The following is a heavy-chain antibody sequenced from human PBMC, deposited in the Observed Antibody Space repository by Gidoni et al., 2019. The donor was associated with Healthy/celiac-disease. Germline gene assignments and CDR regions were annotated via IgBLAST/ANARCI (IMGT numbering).Heavy chain of an antibody. D-gene: IGHD6-13*01. CDR1: GFSLSHARMG. CDR3: ARIPHRGGEYSSSWYDDWYFDL. J-gene: IGHJ2*01. Sequence: QVTLKESGPVLVKPTETLPLTCTVSGFSLSHARMGVSWIRQPPGKALEWLAHIFSNDEKSYSTSLKSRLTITKDTSKSQVVLTMTNMDPVDTATYYCARIPHRGGEYSSSWYDDWYFDLWGRGTLVTVSS. V-gene: IGHV2-26*01. CDR2: IFSNDEK.